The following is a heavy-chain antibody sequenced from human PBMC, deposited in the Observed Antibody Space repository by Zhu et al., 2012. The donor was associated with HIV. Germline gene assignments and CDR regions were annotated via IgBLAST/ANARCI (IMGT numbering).Heavy chain of an antibody. V-gene: IGHV3-23*01. D-gene: IGHD5-24*01. CDR1: GFTFSSYA. Sequence: VQLLESGGGLVQPGGSLGLSCAASGFTFSSYAMSWVRQAPGKGLEWVSAISGSGGSTYYADSVKGRFTISRDNSKNTLYLQMNGLRAEDTAVYYCAKDPAENGYNYLYFDYWGQGTLVTVSS. CDR3: AKDPAENGYNYLYFDY. CDR2: ISGSGGST. J-gene: IGHJ4*02.